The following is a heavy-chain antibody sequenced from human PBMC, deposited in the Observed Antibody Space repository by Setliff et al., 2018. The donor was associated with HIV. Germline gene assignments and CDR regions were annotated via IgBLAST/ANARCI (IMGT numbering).Heavy chain of an antibody. CDR3: ARAKTIGSSALFLDP. J-gene: IGHJ5*02. CDR1: GDSMNSVSYS. CDR2: FYARGSA. Sequence: SETLSLTCTVSGDSMNSVSYSWAWLRQSAGKGPEWIGHFYARGSANYNPSLTSRVTISVPTSKNQFSLNLNSVTAADTATYYCARAKTIGSSALFLDPWGQGTPVTVSS. V-gene: IGHV4-61*09. D-gene: IGHD2-2*03.